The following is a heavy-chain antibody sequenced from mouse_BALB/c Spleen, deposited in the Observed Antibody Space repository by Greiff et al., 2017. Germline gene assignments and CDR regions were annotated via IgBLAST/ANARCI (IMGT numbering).Heavy chain of an antibody. D-gene: IGHD1-1*01. Sequence: VQLQESGPGLVAPSQSLSITCTVSGFSLTGYGVNWVRQPPGKGLEWLGMIWGDGSTDYNSALKSRLSISKDNSKSQVFLKMNSLQTDDTARYYCARGPGSSPFAYWGQGTLVTVSA. CDR2: IWGDGST. CDR1: GFSLTGYG. V-gene: IGHV2-6-7*02. J-gene: IGHJ3*01. CDR3: ARGPGSSPFAY.